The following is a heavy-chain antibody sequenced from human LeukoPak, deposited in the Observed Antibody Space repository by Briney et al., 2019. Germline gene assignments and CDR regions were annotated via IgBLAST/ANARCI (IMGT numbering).Heavy chain of an antibody. CDR3: ARDSATYYYDSSGYYWFDY. J-gene: IGHJ4*02. Sequence: GRSLRLSCAASGFTFSSYAMHWVRQAPGKGLGWVAVISYDGSNKYYADSVKGRFTISRDNSKNTLYLQMNSLRAEDTAVYYCARDSATYYYDSSGYYWFDYWGQGTLVTVSS. CDR2: ISYDGSNK. CDR1: GFTFSSYA. V-gene: IGHV3-30*04. D-gene: IGHD3-22*01.